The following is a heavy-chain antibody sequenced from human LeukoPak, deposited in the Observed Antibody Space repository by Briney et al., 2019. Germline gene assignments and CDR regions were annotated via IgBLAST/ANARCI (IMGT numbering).Heavy chain of an antibody. J-gene: IGHJ4*02. CDR3: ARDLDSGSYYGY. V-gene: IGHV1-69*13. CDR2: IIPIFGTA. D-gene: IGHD1-26*01. Sequence: SVTVTCKASGDTFSSYAISWVRQAPGQGLEWMGGIIPIFGTANYAQKFQGRVTITADESTSTAYMELSSLRSEDTAVYYCARDLDSGSYYGYWGQGTLVTVSS. CDR1: GDTFSSYA.